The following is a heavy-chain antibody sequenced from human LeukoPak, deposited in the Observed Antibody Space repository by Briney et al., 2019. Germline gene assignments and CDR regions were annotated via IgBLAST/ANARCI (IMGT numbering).Heavy chain of an antibody. J-gene: IGHJ5*02. D-gene: IGHD6-19*01. CDR3: ARGGWQGNWFDP. V-gene: IGHV3-74*01. CDR2: INDDGSTT. CDR1: GFTFSSYW. Sequence: GGSLRLPCAASGFTFSSYWMHWVRQAPGKGLVWVSRINDDGSTTNYADSVKGRFTISRDNAKNTLYLQMNSLRAEDTAVYYCARGGWQGNWFDPWGQGTLVTVSS.